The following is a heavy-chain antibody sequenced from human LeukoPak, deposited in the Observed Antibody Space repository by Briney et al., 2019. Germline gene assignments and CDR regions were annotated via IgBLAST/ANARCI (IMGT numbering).Heavy chain of an antibody. CDR3: AREPPESYHFDY. J-gene: IGHJ4*02. D-gene: IGHD2-2*01. CDR2: MNPNSGNT. CDR1: GYTFTSYD. Sequence: ASVKVSCKASGYTFTSYDINWVRQATGQGLEWMGWMNPNSGNTGYAQKFQGRVTMTRDMSTSTVYMELSNLRSEDTAVYYCAREPPESYHFDYWGQGTLVTVSS. V-gene: IGHV1-8*01.